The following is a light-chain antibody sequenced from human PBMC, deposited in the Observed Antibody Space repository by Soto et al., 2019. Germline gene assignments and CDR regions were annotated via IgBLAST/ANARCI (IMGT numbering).Light chain of an antibody. Sequence: DIVMTQSPLSLPVTPGEPVSISCRSSQSLLQNNGHTYLNWFLQKPGQSPQLLIYWVSSRASGVPDRFSGSGSGTDFTLKISRVEAEDVGVYYCMQALETPWTFGQGTKVEIK. J-gene: IGKJ1*01. V-gene: IGKV2-28*01. CDR3: MQALETPWT. CDR1: QSLLQNNGHTY. CDR2: WVS.